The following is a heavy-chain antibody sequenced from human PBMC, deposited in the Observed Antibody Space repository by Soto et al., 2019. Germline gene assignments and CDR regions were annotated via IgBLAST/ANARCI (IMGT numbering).Heavy chain of an antibody. D-gene: IGHD3-22*01. CDR2: ISYDGSNK. V-gene: IGHV3-30-3*01. J-gene: IGHJ3*02. CDR3: ARAYYYDSSGYPYSGAFDI. CDR1: GFTFSSYA. Sequence: GGSLRLSCAASGFTFSSYAMHWVRQAPGKGLEWVAVISYDGSNKYYADSVKGRFTISRDNSKNTLYLQMNSLRAEDTAVYYCARAYYYDSSGYPYSGAFDIWGQGTMVTVSS.